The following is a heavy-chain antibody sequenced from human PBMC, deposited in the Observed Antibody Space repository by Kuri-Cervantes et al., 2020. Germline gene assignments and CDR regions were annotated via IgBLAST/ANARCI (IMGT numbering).Heavy chain of an antibody. CDR1: GFTFSDYY. D-gene: IGHD4-17*01. CDR2: RKQDGSER. V-gene: IGHV3-7*01. J-gene: IGHJ4*02. Sequence: GESLKISCAASGFTFSDYYMSWIRQAPGKGLEWGANRKQDGSERYYVDSVKGRFNISRDNAKKSLYLQMNSLRPEDTAVYYCVSGTGPTTGTTLFDCWGQGTLVTVSS. CDR3: VSGTGPTTGTTLFDC.